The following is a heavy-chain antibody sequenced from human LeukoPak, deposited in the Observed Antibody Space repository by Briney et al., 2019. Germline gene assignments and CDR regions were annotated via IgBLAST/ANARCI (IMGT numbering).Heavy chain of an antibody. CDR1: GVSISSYT. D-gene: IGHD2-2*01. J-gene: IGHJ3*02. CDR3: AREELGYCSSTSCSDAFDI. Sequence: SETLSLTCTGPGVSISSYTWSWIRQPPGKGREWIGYIYYSGSTNYNPSLKSRVTISVDTSKNQFSLKLSSVTAADTAVYYCAREELGYCSSTSCSDAFDIWGQGTMVTVSS. CDR2: IYYSGST. V-gene: IGHV4-59*12.